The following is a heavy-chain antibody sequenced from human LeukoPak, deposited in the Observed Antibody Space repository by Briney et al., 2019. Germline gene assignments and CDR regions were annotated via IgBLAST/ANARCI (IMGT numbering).Heavy chain of an antibody. CDR2: ITISGRTA. D-gene: IGHD3-22*01. CDR1: GFTFSNYA. J-gene: IGHJ4*02. Sequence: GGSLRLSCLASGFTFSNYAMSWVRQAPGKGLEWVSGITISGRTAYYADSVKGRFTISRDNFKNTLYLQMNSLRAEDTAVYYCARLHSDYYDSSGYSGYFDYWGQGTLVTVSS. CDR3: ARLHSDYYDSSGYSGYFDY. V-gene: IGHV3-23*01.